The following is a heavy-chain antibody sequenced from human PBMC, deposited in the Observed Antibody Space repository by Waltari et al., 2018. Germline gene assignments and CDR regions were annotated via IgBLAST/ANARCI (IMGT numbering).Heavy chain of an antibody. J-gene: IGHJ4*02. Sequence: EVQLVESGGGLVQPGGSLRLSCAASGFTFNNYEFNWVRQAPGKGREWIAYISSGGKTIYYSESLKGRFTISRDDAKESLYLRMDSLRAEDTALYYCTRGGTDFWTGGEDRYYFDYWGQGALVTVSS. CDR2: ISSGGKTI. D-gene: IGHD3-3*01. CDR1: GFTFNNYE. V-gene: IGHV3-48*03. CDR3: TRGGTDFWTGGEDRYYFDY.